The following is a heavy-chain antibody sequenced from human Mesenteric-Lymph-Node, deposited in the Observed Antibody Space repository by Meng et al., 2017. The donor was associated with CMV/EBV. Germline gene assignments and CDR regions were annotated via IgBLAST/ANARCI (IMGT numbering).Heavy chain of an antibody. CDR3: ARPQEGTVGAEGGFDY. Sequence: SVNVSCKASGYTFNSYGINWVRQATGQGLEWMGWMNPNSGNTGYAQKFQGRVTMTRNTSISTAYMELSSLRSDDTAVYYCARPQEGTVGAEGGFDYWGQGTLVTVPQ. CDR1: GYTFNSYG. J-gene: IGHJ4*02. V-gene: IGHV1-8*01. CDR2: MNPNSGNT. D-gene: IGHD1-26*01.